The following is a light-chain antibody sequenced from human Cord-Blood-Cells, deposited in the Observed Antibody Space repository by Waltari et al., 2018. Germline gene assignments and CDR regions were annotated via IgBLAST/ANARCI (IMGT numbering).Light chain of an antibody. Sequence: QSALTQPPSASGSPGQSVTISCTGTSSDVGGYNYVSWYQQHPGKAPKLMIDEVSKRPSGVPDRFSGSESGNTASLTVSGLQAEDEADYYCSSYAGSNNLVFGTGTKVTVL. CDR2: EVS. CDR1: SSDVGGYNY. V-gene: IGLV2-8*01. CDR3: SSYAGSNNLV. J-gene: IGLJ1*01.